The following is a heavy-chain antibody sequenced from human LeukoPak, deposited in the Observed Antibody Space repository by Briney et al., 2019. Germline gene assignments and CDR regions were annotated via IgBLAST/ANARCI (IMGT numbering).Heavy chain of an antibody. V-gene: IGHV1-8*03. J-gene: IGHJ4*02. CDR2: MNPNSGNT. CDR3: ATEGKMVRGVYTDY. D-gene: IGHD3-10*01. CDR1: GYTFTSYD. Sequence: ASVKVSCKASGYTFTSYDNNWVRQATGQGLEWMGWMNPNSGNTGYAQKFQGRVTITRNTSISTAYMELSSLRSQDTAVYYCATEGKMVRGVYTDYWGQGTLVTVSS.